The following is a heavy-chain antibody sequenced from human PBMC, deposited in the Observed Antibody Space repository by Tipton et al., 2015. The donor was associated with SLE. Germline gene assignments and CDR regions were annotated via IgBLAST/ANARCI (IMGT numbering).Heavy chain of an antibody. CDR2: IYYSGST. J-gene: IGHJ6*02. CDR1: GGSVSSGSYY. V-gene: IGHV4-39*07. D-gene: IGHD3-3*02. Sequence: TLSLTCTVSGGSVSSGSYYWAWIRQPPGKGPEWIGTIYYSGSTYYNPSLKSRVTISVDTSKNQFSLKLSSVTAADTAVYYCARDLASYYGVDVWGQGTTVTVSS. CDR3: ARDLASYYGVDV.